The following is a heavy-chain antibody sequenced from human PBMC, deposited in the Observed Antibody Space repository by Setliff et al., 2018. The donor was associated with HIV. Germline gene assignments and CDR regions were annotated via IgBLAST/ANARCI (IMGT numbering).Heavy chain of an antibody. V-gene: IGHV3-23*01. D-gene: IGHD6-19*01. J-gene: IGHJ6*02. CDR1: GFTFSSYA. CDR3: AREGSGWYLTSYYYYGMDV. Sequence: PGGSLRVSCAASGFTFSSYAMSWVRQAPGKGLEWVSAISGSGGSTYYADSVKGRFTISRDNSKNTLYLQMNSLRAEDTAVYYCAREGSGWYLTSYYYYGMDVWGQGTTVTVSS. CDR2: ISGSGGST.